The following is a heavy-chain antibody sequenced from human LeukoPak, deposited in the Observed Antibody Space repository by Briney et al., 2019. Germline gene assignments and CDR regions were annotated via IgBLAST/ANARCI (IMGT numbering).Heavy chain of an antibody. CDR3: ARVPYDFWSGYLNGMDV. J-gene: IGHJ6*02. Sequence: SETLSLTCSVSGGSISGYHWSWIRQPPGKGLEWIGEINHSGSTNYNPSLKSRVTISVDTSKNQFSLKLSSVTAADTAVYYCARVPYDFWSGYLNGMDVWGQGTTVTVSS. V-gene: IGHV4-34*01. D-gene: IGHD3-3*01. CDR2: INHSGST. CDR1: GGSISGYH.